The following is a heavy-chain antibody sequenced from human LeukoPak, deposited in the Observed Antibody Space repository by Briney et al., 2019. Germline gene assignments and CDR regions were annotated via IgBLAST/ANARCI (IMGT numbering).Heavy chain of an antibody. V-gene: IGHV4-38-2*02. CDR2: IHHSGST. J-gene: IGHJ4*02. D-gene: IGHD1-26*01. CDR3: ASLSGSYYVADY. CDR1: GYSISSGYY. Sequence: SETLSLTCTVSGYSISSGYYWGWIRQPPGKGLEWIGSIHHSGSTYYNPSLKSRVTISVDTSKNQFSLKLSSVTAADTAVYYCASLSGSYYVADYWGQGTLVTVSS.